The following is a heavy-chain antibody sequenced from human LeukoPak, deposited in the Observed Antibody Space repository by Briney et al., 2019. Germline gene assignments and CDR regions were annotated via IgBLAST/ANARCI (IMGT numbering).Heavy chain of an antibody. CDR2: INAGNGNT. D-gene: IGHD3-10*01. J-gene: IGHJ4*02. CDR3: ARFRSYYGQLFDY. CDR1: GYTFTSYA. V-gene: IGHV1-3*01. Sequence: ASVKVSCKASGYTFTSYAMHWVRQAPGQRLEWMGWINAGNGNTKYSQKIQGRVTITRDTSASTAYMKLSSLRSEDTAVYYCARFRSYYGQLFDYWGQGTLVTVSS.